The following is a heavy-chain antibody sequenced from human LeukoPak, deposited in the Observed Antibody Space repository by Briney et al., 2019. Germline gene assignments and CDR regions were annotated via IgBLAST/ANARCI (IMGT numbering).Heavy chain of an antibody. J-gene: IGHJ4*02. D-gene: IGHD2-21*02. V-gene: IGHV4-39*02. Sequence: PSETLSLTCSVSGGSISSSSYFWGWIRQPPEKGLEWIGSIYYSGSTYYNPSLKSRVAISIDTSKNQFSLKLSSVTAADTAVYYCARETYCAADCYSGFDFWGQGTLVTVSS. CDR2: IYYSGST. CDR1: GGSISSSSYF. CDR3: ARETYCAADCYSGFDF.